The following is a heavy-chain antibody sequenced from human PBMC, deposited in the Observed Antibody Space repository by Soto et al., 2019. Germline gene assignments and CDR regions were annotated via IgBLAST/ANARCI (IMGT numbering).Heavy chain of an antibody. V-gene: IGHV1-2*04. J-gene: IGHJ5*02. CDR1: GYTCIDLY. Sequence: DSVKDCCSAVGYTCIDLYRRRVIQTTGQGLEWMGWINPNSGGTNYAQKFQGWVTMTRDTSISTAYMELSRLRSDDTAVYYCAREDPLSYSSSPTGFDPWGQGTLVTVSS. CDR3: AREDPLSYSSSPTGFDP. CDR2: INPNSGGT. D-gene: IGHD6-13*01.